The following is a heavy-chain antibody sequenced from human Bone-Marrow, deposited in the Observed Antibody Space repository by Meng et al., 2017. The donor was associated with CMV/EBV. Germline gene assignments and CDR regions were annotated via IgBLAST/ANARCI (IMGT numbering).Heavy chain of an antibody. D-gene: IGHD5-12*01. CDR1: GGSISSSSYY. CDR2: IYYSGST. J-gene: IGHJ5*02. V-gene: IGHV4-39*07. CDR3: ASSVAMVSWFDP. Sequence: GSLRLSCTVSGGSISSSSYYWGWIRQTPGKGLEWIGSIYYSGSTYYNTSLKSRVTISVDTSKNQFSLKLSSVTAADTAVYYCASSVAMVSWFDPWGQGTLVTVSS.